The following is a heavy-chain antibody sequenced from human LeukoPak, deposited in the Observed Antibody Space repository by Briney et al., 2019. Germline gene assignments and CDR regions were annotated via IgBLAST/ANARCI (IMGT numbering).Heavy chain of an antibody. Sequence: KTSETLSLTCTVSGGSISSGDYYRSWIRQPPGKGLEWIGYIYYSGTSYYNPSLKSRLTISVDTSKNQFSLNLRSVTAADTAVYYCARGVGSSWYGDWGQGTLVTVSS. D-gene: IGHD6-13*01. CDR2: IYYSGTS. CDR1: GGSISSGDYY. V-gene: IGHV4-30-4*01. CDR3: ARGVGSSWYGD. J-gene: IGHJ4*02.